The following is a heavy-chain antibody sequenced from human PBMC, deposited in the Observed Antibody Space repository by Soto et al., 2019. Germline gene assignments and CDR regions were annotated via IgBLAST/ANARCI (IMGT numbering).Heavy chain of an antibody. Sequence: ASVKVSCKASGYTFTGYYMHWVRQAPGQGLEWMGWINPNSGGTNYAQKFQGWVTMTRDTSISTAYMELSRLRSDDTAVYYCARDRGSTNPDDAFDIWGQGTMVTVS. CDR2: INPNSGGT. CDR1: GYTFTGYY. J-gene: IGHJ3*02. D-gene: IGHD2-2*01. CDR3: ARDRGSTNPDDAFDI. V-gene: IGHV1-2*04.